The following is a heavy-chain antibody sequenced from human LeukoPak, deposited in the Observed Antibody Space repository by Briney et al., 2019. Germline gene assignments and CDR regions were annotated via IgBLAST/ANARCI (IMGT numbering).Heavy chain of an antibody. J-gene: IGHJ4*02. CDR3: AREGRGDCGGDCYEIYYFDF. CDR2: TTNKANSYTT. V-gene: IGHV3-72*01. Sequence: GGSLRLSCAASGFTFSDHYMGWVRQAPGKGLEWVGRTTNKANSYTTQYAASVKGRFTISRDDSKNSLYLQMNSLKTEDTAVYYCAREGRGDCGGDCYEIYYFDFWGQGTLVTVSS. D-gene: IGHD2-21*02. CDR1: GFTFSDHY.